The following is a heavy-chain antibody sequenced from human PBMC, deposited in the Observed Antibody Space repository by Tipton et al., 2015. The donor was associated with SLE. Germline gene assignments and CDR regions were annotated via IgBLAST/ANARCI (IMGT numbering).Heavy chain of an antibody. CDR2: IYYSGST. J-gene: IGHJ3*02. Sequence: LRLSCTVSGGSISGYYWSWVRQPPGKGLEWIGYIYYSGSTYYNPSLKSRGTISVDTSKNQFSLKLSSVTAADTAVYYCAREEENDFWSGGDAFDIWGQGTMVTGSS. CDR3: AREEENDFWSGGDAFDI. D-gene: IGHD3-3*01. V-gene: IGHV4-31*02. CDR1: GGSISGYY.